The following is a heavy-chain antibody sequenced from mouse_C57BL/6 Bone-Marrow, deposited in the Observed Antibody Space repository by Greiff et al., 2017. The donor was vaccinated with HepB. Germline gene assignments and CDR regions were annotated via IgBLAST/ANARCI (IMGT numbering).Heavy chain of an antibody. V-gene: IGHV5-17*01. CDR2: ISSGSSTI. CDR3: ARGYDGSSSWFAY. Sequence: EVQVVESGGGLVKPGGSLKLSCAASGFTFSDYGMHWVRQAPEKGLEWVAYISSGSSTIYYADTVKGRFTISRDNAKNTLFLQMTSLRSEDTAMYYCARGYDGSSSWFAYWGQGTLVTVSA. J-gene: IGHJ3*01. CDR1: GFTFSDYG. D-gene: IGHD1-1*01.